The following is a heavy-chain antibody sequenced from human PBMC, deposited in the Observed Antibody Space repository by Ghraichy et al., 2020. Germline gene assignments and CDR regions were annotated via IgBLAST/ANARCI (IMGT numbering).Heavy chain of an antibody. CDR3: AKEKSLLSLRYQFDH. D-gene: IGHD2-21*02. Sequence: GGSLRLSCAVSGFTNSLYAMSWVRQAPGKGLEWVSGISHSGGSIYYADSVKGRFTISRDDANDVLHLHMASLRVEDTALYYCAKEKSLLSLRYQFDHWGQGILVTVAS. V-gene: IGHV3-23*01. CDR2: ISHSGGSI. J-gene: IGHJ4*02. CDR1: GFTNSLYA.